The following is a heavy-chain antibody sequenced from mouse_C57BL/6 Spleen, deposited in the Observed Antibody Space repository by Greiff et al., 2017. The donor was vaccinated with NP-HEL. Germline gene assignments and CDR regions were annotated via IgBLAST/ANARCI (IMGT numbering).Heavy chain of an antibody. D-gene: IGHD4-1*01. J-gene: IGHJ2*01. CDR1: GYAFSSSW. V-gene: IGHV1-82*01. CDR3: ARTGFDY. Sequence: VLLVESGPELVKPGASVKISCKASGYAFSSSWMNWVKQRPGQGLEWIGRIYPGGGDTNYNEKFKGKATLTADKSSSTAYMQLSSRTSEDAAVYFGARTGFDYWGQGTTVTVSA. CDR2: IYPGGGDT.